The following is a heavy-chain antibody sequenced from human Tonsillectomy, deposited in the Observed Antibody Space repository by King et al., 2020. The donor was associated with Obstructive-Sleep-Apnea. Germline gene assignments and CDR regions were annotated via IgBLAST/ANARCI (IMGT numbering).Heavy chain of an antibody. V-gene: IGHV1-69*12. CDR1: GGTLSSYA. D-gene: IGHD5-12*01. CDR3: ATRGYSGYDGDY. CDR2: IIPIFGTA. J-gene: IGHJ4*02. Sequence: QLVQSGAEVKKPGSSVKVSCKASGGTLSSYAISWVRQAPGQGLEWMGGIIPIFGTANYAQKFQGRVTITADESTSTAYMELSSLSAEDTAVYYCATRGYSGYDGDYWGQGTLVTVSS.